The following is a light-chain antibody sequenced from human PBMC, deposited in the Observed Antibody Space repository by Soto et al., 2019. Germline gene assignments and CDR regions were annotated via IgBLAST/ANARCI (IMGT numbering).Light chain of an antibody. V-gene: IGKV3-20*01. CDR1: QSVRTY. CDR3: QQYGSSPLT. CDR2: DTS. J-gene: IGKJ4*01. Sequence: EIVLTQSPATLPLSPGERATLSCRASQSVRTYLVWYQQKPGQAPRLLIYDTSTRATGVPARFSGSGSGTDFTLTISRLEPEDFAVYYCQQYGSSPLTFGGGTKVEIK.